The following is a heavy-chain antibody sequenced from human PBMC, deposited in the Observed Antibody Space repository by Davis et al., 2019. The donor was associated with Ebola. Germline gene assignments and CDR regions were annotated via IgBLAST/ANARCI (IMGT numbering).Heavy chain of an antibody. CDR1: GGPISSGRYY. D-gene: IGHD5-24*01. V-gene: IGHV4-31*03. J-gene: IGHJ4*02. Sequence: SETLSLTCTVSGGPISSGRYYWSWIRQHPGKGREWIGYIYYSGSTYYNPSLKSRVTISVDTSKNQFSLKLSSVTAADTAVYYCARDNGYKNFDYWGQGTLVTVSS. CDR3: ARDNGYKNFDY. CDR2: IYYSGST.